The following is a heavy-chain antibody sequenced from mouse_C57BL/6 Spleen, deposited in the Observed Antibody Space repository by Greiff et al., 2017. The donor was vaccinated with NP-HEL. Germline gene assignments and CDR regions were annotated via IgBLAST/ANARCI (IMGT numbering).Heavy chain of an antibody. Sequence: EVKLVESGGGLVKPGGSLKLSCAASGFTFSSYAMSWVRQTPEKRLEWVATISDGGSYTYYPDNVKGRFTISRDNAKNNLYLQMSHLKSEDTAMYYCASLIYDGLTGAYWGQGTLVTVSA. V-gene: IGHV5-4*03. J-gene: IGHJ3*01. D-gene: IGHD2-3*01. CDR2: ISDGGSYT. CDR1: GFTFSSYA. CDR3: ASLIYDGLTGAY.